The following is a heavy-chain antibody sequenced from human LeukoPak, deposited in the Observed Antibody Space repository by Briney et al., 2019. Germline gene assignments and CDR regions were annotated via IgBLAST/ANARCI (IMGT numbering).Heavy chain of an antibody. J-gene: IGHJ4*02. CDR1: GGSISSSNW. Sequence: SETLSLACAVSGGSISSSNWWSWVRQPPGKGLEWIGETYHSGSTNYNPSLKSPVTISVDKSKNQFSLKLSSVTAADTAVYYCARAPGYSGYGFFDYWGQGTLVTVSS. D-gene: IGHD5-12*01. CDR2: TYHSGST. V-gene: IGHV4-4*02. CDR3: ARAPGYSGYGFFDY.